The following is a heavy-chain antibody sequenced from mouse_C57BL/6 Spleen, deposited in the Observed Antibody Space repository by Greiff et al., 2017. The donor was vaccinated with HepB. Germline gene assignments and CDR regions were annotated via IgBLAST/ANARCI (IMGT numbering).Heavy chain of an antibody. CDR2: IYPGDGDT. CDR1: GYAFSSSW. CDR3: ATQCDSNYVFAY. D-gene: IGHD2-5*01. V-gene: IGHV1-82*01. J-gene: IGHJ3*01. Sequence: VQLQQSGPELVKPGASVKISCKASGYAFSSSWMNWVKQRPGKGLEWIGRIYPGDGDTNYNGKFKGKATLTADNSSSTAYMQLSSLTSEDSAVYFCATQCDSNYVFAYWGQGTLVTVSA.